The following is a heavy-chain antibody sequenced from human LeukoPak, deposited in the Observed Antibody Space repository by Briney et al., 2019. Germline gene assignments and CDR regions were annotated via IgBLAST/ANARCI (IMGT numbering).Heavy chain of an antibody. V-gene: IGHV3-7*01. D-gene: IGHD6-19*01. J-gene: IGHJ3*02. CDR1: GFSIGPFW. Sequence: GGSLRLSCVASGFSIGPFWMTWVRQAPGKGLEWVANIRGDASRLYYVDSVKGRFTISRDNAKNSLYLQMSNLRAEDTSVYYCARDRNYCSSDRCYDVFDIWGQGTMVTVS. CDR3: ARDRNYCSSDRCYDVFDI. CDR2: IRGDASRL.